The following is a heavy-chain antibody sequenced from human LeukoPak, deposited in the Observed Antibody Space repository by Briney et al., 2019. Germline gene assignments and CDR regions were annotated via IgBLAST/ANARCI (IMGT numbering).Heavy chain of an antibody. CDR3: ARHFAYSSSSYFDY. D-gene: IGHD6-6*01. J-gene: IGHJ4*02. V-gene: IGHV4-59*08. CDR1: GGSVSSYY. CDR2: VYYTGST. Sequence: SETLSLTCSVSGGSVSSYYWSWIRQPPGKGLELIGYVYYTGSTNYNPSLKSRVTMFEDKSKNQFSLRLYSVTVADTAVYYCARHFAYSSSSYFDYWGQGSLVTVSS.